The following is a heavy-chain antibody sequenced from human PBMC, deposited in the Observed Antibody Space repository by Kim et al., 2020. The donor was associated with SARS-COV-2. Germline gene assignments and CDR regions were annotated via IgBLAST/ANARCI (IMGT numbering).Heavy chain of an antibody. CDR1: GFTFRNYD. V-gene: IGHV3-23*01. J-gene: IGHJ4*02. CDR3: AKDISTGWFFDY. CDR2: ISGSGVAT. Sequence: GGSLRLSCAASGFTFRNYDMGWVRQAPGKGLEWVSGISGSGVATYYADSVKGRVTISRDNSKNTLYLQMNSLRVEDTAIYYCAKDISTGWFFDYWGQGTLVTVSS. D-gene: IGHD6-19*01.